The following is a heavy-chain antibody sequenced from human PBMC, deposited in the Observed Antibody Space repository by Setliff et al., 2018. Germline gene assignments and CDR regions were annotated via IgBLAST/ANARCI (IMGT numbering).Heavy chain of an antibody. CDR2: INPNSGGT. CDR3: ARLTGTDYYYYYMDV. V-gene: IGHV1-2*04. J-gene: IGHJ6*03. Sequence: ASVKVSCKASGYTFTGYYMHWVRQAPGQGLEWMGWINPNSGGTNYAQKFQGCLTISKDTSKNQVVLTMTNMDPVDTATYYCARLTGTDYYYYYMDVWGKGTTVTVSS. D-gene: IGHD1-7*01. CDR1: GYTFTGYY.